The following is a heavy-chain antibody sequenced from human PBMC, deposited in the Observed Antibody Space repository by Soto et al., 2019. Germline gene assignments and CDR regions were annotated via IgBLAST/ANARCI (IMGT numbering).Heavy chain of an antibody. J-gene: IGHJ5*02. D-gene: IGHD2-2*02. Sequence: QVQLVQSGAEVKKPGSSVKVSCKASGGTFSSYAISWVRQAPGHGLEWMGGIIPIFGTANYAQKFQGRVTITADESTSTAYRELSSLRSEDTAVYYCARDGPPGYCSSTSCYITWGQGTLVTVSS. CDR1: GGTFSSYA. V-gene: IGHV1-69*01. CDR3: ARDGPPGYCSSTSCYIT. CDR2: IIPIFGTA.